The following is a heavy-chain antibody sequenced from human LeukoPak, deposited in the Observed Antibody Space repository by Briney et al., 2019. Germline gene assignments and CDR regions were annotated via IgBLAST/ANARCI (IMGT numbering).Heavy chain of an antibody. Sequence: GGSLRLSCAASGLTVSSNYMNWVRQAPGKGLEWVSALYIGGNTYYADSVRGRFTISRDNSKNTLYLQMNSLRAEDTAVYYCARGSEYSSSPPPGDYWGQGTLVTVSS. CDR2: LYIGGNT. CDR1: GLTVSSNY. J-gene: IGHJ4*02. CDR3: ARGSEYSSSPPPGDY. D-gene: IGHD6-6*01. V-gene: IGHV3-53*01.